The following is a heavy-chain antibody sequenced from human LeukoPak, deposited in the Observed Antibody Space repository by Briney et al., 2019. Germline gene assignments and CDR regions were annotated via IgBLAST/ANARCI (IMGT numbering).Heavy chain of an antibody. Sequence: GGSLRLSCAASGFTFSDYYMSWIRQAPGKGLEWVSVIYSGGSTYYADSVRGRFTIFRDNVKNTLFFQMNNLRAEDTAVYYCARGNILTGKYMVYWGQGTLVTVSS. V-gene: IGHV3-53*01. J-gene: IGHJ4*02. CDR2: IYSGGST. CDR3: ARGNILTGKYMVY. D-gene: IGHD3-9*01. CDR1: GFTFSDYY.